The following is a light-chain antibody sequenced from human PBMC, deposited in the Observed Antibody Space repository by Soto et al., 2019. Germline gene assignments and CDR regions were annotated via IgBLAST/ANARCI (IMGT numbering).Light chain of an antibody. CDR1: QDIRNY. V-gene: IGKV1-33*01. J-gene: IGKJ3*01. Sequence: DIQMTQSPSSLSASVGDRVTITCQASQDIRNYLNWYQQKPGKAPMLLIYDASSLETGVPSRFSGSGSGTDFTFTISSLQPEDIATYYCQQYGYLFTFGPGTQVDIK. CDR3: QQYGYLFT. CDR2: DAS.